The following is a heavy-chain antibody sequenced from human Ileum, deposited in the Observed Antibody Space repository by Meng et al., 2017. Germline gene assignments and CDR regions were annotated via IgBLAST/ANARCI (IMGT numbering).Heavy chain of an antibody. J-gene: IGHJ4*02. D-gene: IGHD2-15*01. CDR3: VRHGGKYFDS. CDR2: IYLAGSP. Sequence: QVQLQEPGPGLVGPSGTLSLTCTVSGGSISSSFYWSWVRQSPGKGLEWIGQIYLAGSPNYNPSLESRVTISVDKSKNQFSLRLTSVTAADTAIFYCVRHGGKYFDSWGQGTLVTVSS. V-gene: IGHV4-4*02. CDR1: GGSISSSFY.